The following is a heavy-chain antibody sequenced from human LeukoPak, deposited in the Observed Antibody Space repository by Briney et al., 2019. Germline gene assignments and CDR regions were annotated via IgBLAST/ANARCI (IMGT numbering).Heavy chain of an antibody. J-gene: IGHJ4*02. Sequence: GSLRLSCAASGFTFSSYGMHWVRQAPGKGLEWVAVIWYDGSSKYYADSVKGRFTISRDNSKNTLYLQMNSLRAEDTAVYYCARDLYDSSGYYEYYFDYWGQGTLVTVSS. CDR1: GFTFSSYG. V-gene: IGHV3-33*01. CDR3: ARDLYDSSGYYEYYFDY. CDR2: IWYDGSSK. D-gene: IGHD3-22*01.